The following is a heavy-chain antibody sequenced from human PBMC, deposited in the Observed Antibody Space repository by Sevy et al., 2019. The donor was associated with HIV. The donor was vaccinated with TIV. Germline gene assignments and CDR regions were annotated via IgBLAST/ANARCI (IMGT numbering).Heavy chain of an antibody. CDR2: INESGIT. CDR3: ARSPPVVVVPGAPSWFDP. Sequence: SETVSLTCAVHDGSLSGYYWNWIRQLPGKGLEWIGEINESGITYYNPSLKSRVTISVDTSKKQFSLKLNSVTAADTAVYFCARSPPVVVVPGAPSWFDPWGQGTLVTVSS. D-gene: IGHD2-2*01. J-gene: IGHJ5*02. CDR1: DGSLSGYY. V-gene: IGHV4-34*01.